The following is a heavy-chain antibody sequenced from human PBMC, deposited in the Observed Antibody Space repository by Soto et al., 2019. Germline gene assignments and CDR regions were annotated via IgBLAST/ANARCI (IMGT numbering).Heavy chain of an antibody. J-gene: IGHJ5*02. CDR1: SGSISSTIYS. CDR2: TSYSGST. D-gene: IGHD2-15*01. Sequence: QLQLQESVPGLVKPSETLSLTCTVSSGSISSTIYSWDWIRQPPGKGLEWIGSTSYSGSTYYNPSIKRRVTKTVHTSKNPFSLTLTSVTAAATAVYYCARQCRGVTCHWFVPWGQGTLVTVSS. V-gene: IGHV4-39*01. CDR3: ARQCRGVTCHWFVP.